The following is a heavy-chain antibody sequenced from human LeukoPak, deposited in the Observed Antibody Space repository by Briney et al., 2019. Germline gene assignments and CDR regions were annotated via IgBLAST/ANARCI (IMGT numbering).Heavy chain of an antibody. V-gene: IGHV4-61*02. Sequence: SETLSLTCTVSGASISSGSYYWSWIRQPAGKGLEWIGRIYTSGGTNYNPSLKSRVTITVDTSKNQFSLKLSSVTAADTAVYYCASTIGDGSGSYYPFDYWGQGTLVTVSS. CDR2: IYTSGGT. CDR3: ASTIGDGSGSYYPFDY. CDR1: GASISSGSYY. J-gene: IGHJ4*02. D-gene: IGHD3-10*01.